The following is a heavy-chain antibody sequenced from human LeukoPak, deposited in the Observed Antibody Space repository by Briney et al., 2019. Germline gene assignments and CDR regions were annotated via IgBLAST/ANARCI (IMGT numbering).Heavy chain of an antibody. V-gene: IGHV1-2*02. CDR2: INPNSGGT. Sequence: ASVKVSCKASGYTFTGYYMHWVRQAPGQGLEWMGWINPNSGGTNYAQKFQGRVTMTRDTSISTAYMELSRLRSDDTAVYYCAREVVVIKGDGAFDIWGQGTMVTVSS. CDR3: AREVVVIKGDGAFDI. J-gene: IGHJ3*02. D-gene: IGHD3-22*01. CDR1: GYTFTGYY.